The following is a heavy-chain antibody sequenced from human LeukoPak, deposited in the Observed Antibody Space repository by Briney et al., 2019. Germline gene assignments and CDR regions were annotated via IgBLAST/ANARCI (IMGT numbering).Heavy chain of an antibody. CDR1: NGSISSYH. Sequence: PSETLSLTCTVSNGSISSYHWSWVRQPPGKGLEWIGYILTSGTTNYNPSLKSRLTISVDTSKNRFTLKLSSVTAADTAVYYCARLRVSGSYLYWGQGTLVTVSS. D-gene: IGHD3-10*01. V-gene: IGHV4-4*09. CDR3: ARLRVSGSYLY. CDR2: ILTSGTT. J-gene: IGHJ4*02.